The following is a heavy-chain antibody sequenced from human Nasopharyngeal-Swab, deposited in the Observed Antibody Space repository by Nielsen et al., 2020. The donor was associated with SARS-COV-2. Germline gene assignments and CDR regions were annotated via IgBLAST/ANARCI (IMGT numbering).Heavy chain of an antibody. CDR1: GFTLSCHS. Sequence: GGSLTLSCAASGFTLSCHSMNWVRNAPGKWLVWVSFTNSSRTYIYFADSVKGRFTISRDNAKNSLYLQMNSLRVEDTAVYYCARVLLRALGKFGEGYAFDIWGQGTMVTVSS. V-gene: IGHV3-21*01. CDR3: ARVLLRALGKFGEGYAFDI. J-gene: IGHJ3*02. D-gene: IGHD3-10*01. CDR2: TNSSRTYI.